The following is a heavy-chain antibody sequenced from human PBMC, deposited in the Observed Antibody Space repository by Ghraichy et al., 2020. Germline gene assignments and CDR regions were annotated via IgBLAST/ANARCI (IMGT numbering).Heavy chain of an antibody. CDR1: GGSFSGYY. J-gene: IGHJ1*01. Sequence: ESLNISCAVYGGSFSGYYWSWIRQPPGKGLEWIGEINHSGSTNYNPSLKSRVTISVDTSKNQFSLKLSSVTAADTAVYYCATSQLRYFDWLSRVEYFQHWGQGTLVTVSS. D-gene: IGHD3-9*01. CDR3: ATSQLRYFDWLSRVEYFQH. CDR2: INHSGST. V-gene: IGHV4-34*01.